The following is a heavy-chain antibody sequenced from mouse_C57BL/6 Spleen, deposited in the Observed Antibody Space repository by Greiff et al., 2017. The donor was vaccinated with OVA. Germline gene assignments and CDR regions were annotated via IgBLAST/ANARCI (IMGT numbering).Heavy chain of an antibody. D-gene: IGHD1-1*02. CDR1: GYTFTDYY. J-gene: IGHJ1*03. CDR2: INPNNGGT. Sequence: EVQLQQSGPELVKPGASVKISCKASGYTFTDYYMNWVKQSHGKSLEWIGDINPNNGGTSYNQKFKGKATLTVDKSSSTAYMELRSLTSEDSAVYYCARSFTLLSYWYFDVWGTGTTVTVSS. V-gene: IGHV1-26*01. CDR3: ARSFTLLSYWYFDV.